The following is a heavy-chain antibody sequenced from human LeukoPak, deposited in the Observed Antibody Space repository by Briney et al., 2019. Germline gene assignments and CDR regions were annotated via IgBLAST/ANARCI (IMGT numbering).Heavy chain of an antibody. CDR2: MNPNSGNT. CDR3: ARGSPDSSGFHP. CDR1: GYTFTSYD. Sequence: ASVKVSCKASGYTFTSYDINRVRQATGQGLEWMGWMNPNSGNTGYAQKFQGRVTMTRNTSISTAYMELSSLRSENTAVYYCARGSPDSSGFHPWGQGTLVTVSS. D-gene: IGHD3-22*01. V-gene: IGHV1-8*01. J-gene: IGHJ5*02.